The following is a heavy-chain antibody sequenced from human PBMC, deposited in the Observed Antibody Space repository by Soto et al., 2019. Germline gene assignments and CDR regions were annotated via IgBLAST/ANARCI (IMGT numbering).Heavy chain of an antibody. V-gene: IGHV3-30*03. J-gene: IGHJ4*02. D-gene: IGHD3-9*01. CDR3: AAYYDILTGYSPDFDY. CDR1: GFTFSSYG. Sequence: PGGSLRLSCAASGFTFSSYGMHWVRQAPGKGLEWVAVISYDGSNKYYADSVKGRFTISRDNSKNTLYLQMNSLRAEDTAVYYCAAYYDILTGYSPDFDYWGQGTLVTLSS. CDR2: ISYDGSNK.